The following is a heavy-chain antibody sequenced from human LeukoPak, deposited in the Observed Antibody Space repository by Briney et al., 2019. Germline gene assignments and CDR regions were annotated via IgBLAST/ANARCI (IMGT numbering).Heavy chain of an antibody. Sequence: ASVKVSCKASGGTFSSYAISWVRQAPGQGLEWMGGIIPIFGTANYAQKFQGRVTITADKSTSTAYMELSSLRSEDTAVYYCARGRAAAIYNWFDPWGQGTLVTVSS. CDR3: ARGRAAAIYNWFDP. J-gene: IGHJ5*02. CDR1: GGTFSSYA. V-gene: IGHV1-69*06. CDR2: IIPIFGTA. D-gene: IGHD6-13*01.